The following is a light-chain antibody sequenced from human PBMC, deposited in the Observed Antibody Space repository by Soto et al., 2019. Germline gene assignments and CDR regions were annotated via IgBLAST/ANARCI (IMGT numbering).Light chain of an antibody. CDR3: QQYYTTPLT. Sequence: DIVMTQSQNSLAVSLGERATINCKSSQSVLSSSNNQNHLAWYQQKPGQPPRLLIYWASTRESGVPDRFSGGGSGTDFTLTISSLQAEDVAVYYCQQYYTTPLTFGGGTKVDI. J-gene: IGKJ4*01. CDR2: WAS. V-gene: IGKV4-1*01. CDR1: QSVLSSSNNQNH.